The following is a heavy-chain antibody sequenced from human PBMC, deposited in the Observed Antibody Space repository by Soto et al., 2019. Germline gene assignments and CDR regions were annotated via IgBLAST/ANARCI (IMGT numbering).Heavy chain of an antibody. CDR3: VRGDNWNDEASDY. V-gene: IGHV3-33*01. CDR1: GFMFSNHG. CDR2: IWSDGNNR. J-gene: IGHJ4*02. D-gene: IGHD1-1*01. Sequence: GGSLRLSCAASGFMFSNHGMHWVRQAPGKGLEWVAVIWSDGNNRYYADSVKGRFTISRDNSKNAVYLQMNSLRAEDTAVYYCVRGDNWNDEASDYWGQGTLVTVSS.